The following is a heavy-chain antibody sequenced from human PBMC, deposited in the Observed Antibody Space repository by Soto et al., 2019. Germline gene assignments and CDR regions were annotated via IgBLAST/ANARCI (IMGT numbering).Heavy chain of an antibody. V-gene: IGHV1-8*01. D-gene: IGHD6-13*01. CDR1: GYTFTSYD. CDR3: ARGGLAAAGSRGWFDP. J-gene: IGHJ5*02. CDR2: MNPNSGNT. Sequence: ASVKVSCKASGYTFTSYDINWVRQATGQGLEWMGWMNPNSGNTGYAQKFQGRVTMTRNTSISTAYMELSSLRSEDTAVYYCARGGLAAAGSRGWFDPWGQGTLVTVSS.